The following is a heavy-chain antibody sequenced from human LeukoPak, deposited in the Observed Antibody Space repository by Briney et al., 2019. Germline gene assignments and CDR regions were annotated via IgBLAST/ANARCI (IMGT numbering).Heavy chain of an antibody. D-gene: IGHD3-22*01. J-gene: IGHJ4*02. Sequence: SETLSLTCAVSGYSISSGYYWGWIRQPPGEGLEWVGSIYHSGTTYYNPPLKSRVTISVVTSKNQLSLKLSSVTAADTAVYYCARNILPSPYYYDSSGPRYSFDYWGQGTLVTVSS. CDR2: IYHSGTT. CDR1: GYSISSGYY. CDR3: ARNILPSPYYYDSSGPRYSFDY. V-gene: IGHV4-38-2*01.